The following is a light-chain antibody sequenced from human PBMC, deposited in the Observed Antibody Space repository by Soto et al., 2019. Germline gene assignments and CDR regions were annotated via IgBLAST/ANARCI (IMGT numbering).Light chain of an antibody. CDR1: QSVSSN. J-gene: IGKJ4*01. V-gene: IGKV3-20*01. CDR2: GAS. Sequence: EIVMTQSPATLSVSPGERATLSCRASQSVSSNLAWYQQKPGQAPRLLIYGASTRATGIPDRFSGGGSGTDFTLTISRLEPEDFALYYCHQYGNSPLTFGGGTTVEIK. CDR3: HQYGNSPLT.